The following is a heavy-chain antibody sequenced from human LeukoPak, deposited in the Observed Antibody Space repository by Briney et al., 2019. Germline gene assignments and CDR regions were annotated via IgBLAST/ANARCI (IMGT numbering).Heavy chain of an antibody. J-gene: IGHJ4*02. Sequence: ASVKVSCKTSGYTFTNYAIHWVRQAPGQRLEWMGWINAGYGNTKYSQKFQGRVTLTSDTSANTAYMDLSSLKSEDTAVYYCARDRGDGYNYEGLDFWGPGTLVTVSS. CDR1: GYTFTNYA. D-gene: IGHD5-24*01. CDR3: ARDRGDGYNYEGLDF. CDR2: INAGYGNT. V-gene: IGHV1-3*01.